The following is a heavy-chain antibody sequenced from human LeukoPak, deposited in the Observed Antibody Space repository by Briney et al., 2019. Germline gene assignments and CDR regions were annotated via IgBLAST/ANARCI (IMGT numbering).Heavy chain of an antibody. CDR2: IYYSGST. Sequence: SETLSLTCTVSGGSISSSSYYWGWIRQPPGKGLEWIGSIYYSGSTYYNPSLKSRVTISVDTSKNQFSLKVASVTAADTAVYFCARGQRWLLNSGYFDLWGRGTLVIVSS. CDR3: ARGQRWLLNSGYFDL. CDR1: GGSISSSSYY. J-gene: IGHJ2*01. V-gene: IGHV4-39*01. D-gene: IGHD2-15*01.